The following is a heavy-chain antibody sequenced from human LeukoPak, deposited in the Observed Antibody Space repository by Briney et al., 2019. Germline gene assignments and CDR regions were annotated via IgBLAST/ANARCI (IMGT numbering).Heavy chain of an antibody. V-gene: IGHV4-30-4*01. CDR1: GGSISSGDYY. CDR2: IYYSGST. D-gene: IGHD2-15*01. CDR3: ARADSRYDLIDY. J-gene: IGHJ4*02. Sequence: PSQTLSLTCTVSGGSISSGDYYWSWIRQPPGKGLEWIGYIYYSGSTYYNPSLKSRVTISVDTSKNRFSLKLSSVTAADTAVYYCARADSRYDLIDYWGQGTLVTVSS.